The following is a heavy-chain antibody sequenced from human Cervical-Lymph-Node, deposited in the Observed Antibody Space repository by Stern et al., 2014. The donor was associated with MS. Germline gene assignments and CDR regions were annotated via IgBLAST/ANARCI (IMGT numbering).Heavy chain of an antibody. CDR2: IIPIFGTA. CDR3: ASNTGSGYDYLAYYYYYGMDV. CDR1: GGTFSSYA. D-gene: IGHD5-12*01. V-gene: IGHV1-69*01. Sequence: QVQLVQSGAEVKKPGSSVKVSCKASGGTFSSYAISWVRQAPGQGLEWMGGIIPIFGTANYAQKFQGRVTITADESTSTAYMELSSLRSEDTAVYYCASNTGSGYDYLAYYYYYGMDVWGQGTTVTVSS. J-gene: IGHJ6*02.